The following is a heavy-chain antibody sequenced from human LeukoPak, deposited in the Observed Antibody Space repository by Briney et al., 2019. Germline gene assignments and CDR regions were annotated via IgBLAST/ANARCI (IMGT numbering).Heavy chain of an antibody. V-gene: IGHV3-7*01. J-gene: IGHJ4*02. Sequence: GGSLRLSCAASGFTFSSYWMSWVRQAPGRGLEWVANIKQDGSEKYYVDSVKGRFTISRDNAKNSLYLQMNSLRAEDTAVYYCARDRSWRRGYNGYDTNFDYWGQGTLVTVSS. CDR1: GFTFSSYW. CDR3: ARDRSWRRGYNGYDTNFDY. CDR2: IKQDGSEK. D-gene: IGHD5-12*01.